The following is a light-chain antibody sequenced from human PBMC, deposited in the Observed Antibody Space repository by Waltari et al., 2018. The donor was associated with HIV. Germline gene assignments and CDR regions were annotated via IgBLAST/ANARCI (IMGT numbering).Light chain of an antibody. V-gene: IGLV2-23*02. CDR3: CSYASDRSVL. Sequence: QSALTQPAYVSGSPGQSITFSCTGTSSDIGRHNIVSWFQQHPGKAQKLMIYEVSKRPSGVSYRFSGSKSGNTASLTISGLQAEDEADYYCCSYASDRSVLFGGGTKLTVL. CDR2: EVS. CDR1: SSDIGRHNI. J-gene: IGLJ2*01.